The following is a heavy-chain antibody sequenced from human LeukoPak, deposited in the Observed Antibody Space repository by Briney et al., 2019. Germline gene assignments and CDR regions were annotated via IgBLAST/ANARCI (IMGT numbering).Heavy chain of an antibody. CDR3: ARVSGSSVRDQFDY. V-gene: IGHV3-33*01. CDR1: GFTFSNYG. J-gene: IGHJ4*02. Sequence: PGGSLRLSCAASGFTFSNYGMHWVRQAPGKGLEWVAVIWYDGSNKYYADSAKGRFTISRDNYKNTLYLQMNSLRVEDTAVYYCARVSGSSVRDQFDYWGQGTLVTVSS. CDR2: IWYDGSNK. D-gene: IGHD2-15*01.